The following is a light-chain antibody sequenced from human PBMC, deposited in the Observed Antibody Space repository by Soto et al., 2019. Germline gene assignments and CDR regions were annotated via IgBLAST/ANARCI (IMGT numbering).Light chain of an antibody. CDR3: QQCGSSPLT. Sequence: EIVLTQSPDTLSLSPGEGATLSCRASQSVSSNYLAWYQQKPGQAPRLLIYSTSTRATGIPHRFSGSGSGTDFTLTISRLEPEDFAVYYCQQCGSSPLTFGGGTKVDI. CDR1: QSVSSNY. CDR2: STS. J-gene: IGKJ4*01. V-gene: IGKV3-20*01.